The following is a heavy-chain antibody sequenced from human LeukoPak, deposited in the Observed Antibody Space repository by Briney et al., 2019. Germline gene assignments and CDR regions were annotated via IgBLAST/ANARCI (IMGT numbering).Heavy chain of an antibody. CDR1: GFTFSSYA. J-gene: IGHJ6*03. CDR2: ISGSGGST. V-gene: IGHV3-23*01. CDR3: AKDLYYYDSSGYPFGYYYYYYMDV. Sequence: GGSLILSCAASGFTFSSYAMSWVRQAPGKGLEWVSAISGSGGSTYYADSVKGRFTISRDNSKNTLYLQMNSLRAEDTAVYYCAKDLYYYDSSGYPFGYYYYYYMDVWGKGTTVTVSS. D-gene: IGHD3-22*01.